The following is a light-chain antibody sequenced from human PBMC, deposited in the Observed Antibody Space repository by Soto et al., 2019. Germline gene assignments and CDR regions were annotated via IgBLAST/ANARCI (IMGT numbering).Light chain of an antibody. CDR1: QSVNSY. J-gene: IGKJ4*01. CDR3: QQRSSWPHS. Sequence: EIVLTQSPATLSLSPGERATLSCRASQSVNSYLAWYQQKPGQAPRLLIYDAFNRATGIPARFSGSGSGTDFSLTISRLEPEDLAVYYCQQRSSWPHSFGGGTKVEIK. V-gene: IGKV3-11*01. CDR2: DAF.